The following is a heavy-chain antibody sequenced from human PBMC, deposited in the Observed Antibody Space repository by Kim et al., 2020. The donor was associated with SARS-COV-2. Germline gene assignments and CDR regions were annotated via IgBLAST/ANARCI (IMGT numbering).Heavy chain of an antibody. D-gene: IGHD1-1*01. Sequence: SETLSLTCIVSGGSISSTSYYWGWIRQPPGKGLEWIGTIYYSGSTYYNPSLKSRVTISVDTSKNQFSLKLSSVTAADTAVYYFARLAIYVDKWHDVRYY. CDR1: GGSISSTSYY. CDR2: IYYSGST. CDR3: ARLAIYVDKWHDVRYY. V-gene: IGHV4-39*01. J-gene: IGHJ4*01.